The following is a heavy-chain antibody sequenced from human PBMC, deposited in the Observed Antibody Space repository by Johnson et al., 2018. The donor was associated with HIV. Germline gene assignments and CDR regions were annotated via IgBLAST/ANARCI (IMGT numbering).Heavy chain of an antibody. D-gene: IGHD1-1*01. J-gene: IGHJ3*02. CDR1: GFTLSNAW. Sequence: VQLVESGGGLVKPGGSLRLSCAASGFTLSNAWMSWVRQAPGKGLEWVGRIKSKSDGGTADYVVPVRGRFTISSDDSKNTLYLQINSLKTEDTAVYYCATGRSVGPTADDAFDIWGQGTMVTVSS. V-gene: IGHV3-15*01. CDR2: IKSKSDGGTA. CDR3: ATGRSVGPTADDAFDI.